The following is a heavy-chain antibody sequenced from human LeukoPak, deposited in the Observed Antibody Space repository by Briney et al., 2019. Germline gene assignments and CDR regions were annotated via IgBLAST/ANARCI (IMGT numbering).Heavy chain of an antibody. CDR2: INPDGGS. CDR3: ARSGVATCHY. Sequence: PGGSLRLYCQASGFTFSDYAMSWVRQAPGKGLEWVSSINPDGGSFFADSVKGRFTISRDDSRSVVYLQMNTLSAEDTAVYYCARSGVATCHYWGQGILVAVSS. CDR1: GFTFSDYA. V-gene: IGHV3-23*01. D-gene: IGHD3-10*01. J-gene: IGHJ4*02.